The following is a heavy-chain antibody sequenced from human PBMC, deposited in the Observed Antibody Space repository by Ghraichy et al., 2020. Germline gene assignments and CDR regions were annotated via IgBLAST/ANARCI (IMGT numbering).Heavy chain of an antibody. V-gene: IGHV3-7*01. D-gene: IGHD7-27*01. CDR2: IKQDGSEK. J-gene: IGHJ4*02. CDR3: ARDSSGGSLGIADY. CDR1: GFTFSSYW. Sequence: GGSLRLSCAASGFTFSSYWMSWVRQAPGKGLEWVANIKQDGSEKYYVDSVKGRFTISRDNAKNSLYLQMNSLRAEDTAVYYCARDSSGGSLGIADYWGQGTLVTVSS.